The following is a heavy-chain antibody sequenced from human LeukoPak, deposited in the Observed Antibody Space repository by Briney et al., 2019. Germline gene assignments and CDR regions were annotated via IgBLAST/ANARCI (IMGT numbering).Heavy chain of an antibody. Sequence: PSQTLSLTCTVSGASISSSTYYWGWIRQPPGKGLEWIGSIYYSGDTYYNPSLKSRATISVDTSKNQFSLKLSSVTAADTAVYYCARLDGDSLFDYWGQGTLVTVSS. CDR2: IYYSGDT. V-gene: IGHV4-39*01. D-gene: IGHD4-17*01. CDR1: GASISSSTYY. J-gene: IGHJ4*02. CDR3: ARLDGDSLFDY.